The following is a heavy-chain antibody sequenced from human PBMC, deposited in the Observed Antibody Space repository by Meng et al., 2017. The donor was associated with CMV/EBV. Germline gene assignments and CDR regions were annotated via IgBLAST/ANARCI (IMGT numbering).Heavy chain of an antibody. CDR3: AKGLRYYYGMDV. V-gene: IGHV3-23*03. J-gene: IGHJ6*02. Sequence: GGSLRLSCAASGFTFSSYAMSWVRQAPGKGLEWVSVIYSGGSSTYYADSVKGRFTISRDNSKNTLYLQMNSLRAEDTAVYYCAKGLRYYYGMDVWGQGTTVTVSS. CDR1: GFTFSSYA. D-gene: IGHD5-18*01. CDR2: IYSGGSST.